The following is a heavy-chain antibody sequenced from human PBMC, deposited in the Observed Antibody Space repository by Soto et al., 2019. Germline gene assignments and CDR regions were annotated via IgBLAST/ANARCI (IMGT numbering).Heavy chain of an antibody. CDR1: GFTFSSYA. V-gene: IGHV3-30-3*01. D-gene: IGHD6-13*01. CDR2: ISYDGSNK. J-gene: IGHJ6*02. Sequence: QVQLVESGGGVVQPGRSLRLSCAASGFTFSSYAMHWVRQAPGKGLEWVAVISYDGSNKYYADSVKGRFTISRDNSKNTLYLQMNSLRAEDTAVYYCAREHSSSWYNLYYGMDVWGQGTTVTVSS. CDR3: AREHSSSWYNLYYGMDV.